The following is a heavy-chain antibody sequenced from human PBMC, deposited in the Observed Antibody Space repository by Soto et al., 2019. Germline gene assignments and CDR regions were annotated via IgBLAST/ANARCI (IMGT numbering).Heavy chain of an antibody. CDR1: GYSITYYW. Sequence: GESLKISCKGSGYSITYYWIAWVRQRPGKDLEWMGIIYPNDADTRYNPSFQGQVTISADKSISTAYLQWTSLKTSDTAMYYCARVPSVVTPGNDYFGVDVWGQGTTVTAP. J-gene: IGHJ6*02. CDR2: IYPNDADT. V-gene: IGHV5-51*01. D-gene: IGHD2-2*01. CDR3: ARVPSVVTPGNDYFGVDV.